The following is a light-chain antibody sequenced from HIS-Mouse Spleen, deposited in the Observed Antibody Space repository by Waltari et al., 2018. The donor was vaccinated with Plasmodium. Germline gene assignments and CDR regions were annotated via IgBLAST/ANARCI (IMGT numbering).Light chain of an antibody. CDR1: SSNIGSNT. J-gene: IGLJ3*02. CDR2: SNN. CDR3: AAWDDSLNGWV. Sequence: QSVLTQPPSASGTPGQRVTIPCSGSSSNIGSNTVTWYQQLPGTPPKLLIYSNNQRPSGVPDRFSGSKSGTSASLAISGLQSEDEADYYCAAWDDSLNGWVFGGGTKLTVL. V-gene: IGLV1-44*01.